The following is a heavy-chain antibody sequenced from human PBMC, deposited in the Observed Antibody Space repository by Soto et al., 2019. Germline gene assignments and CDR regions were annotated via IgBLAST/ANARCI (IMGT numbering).Heavy chain of an antibody. CDR3: GRVYGRSSCFFDS. Sequence: PSETLSLTCAVSGGSISSSNWWSWVRQPPGKGLEWIGEIYHSGSTNYNPSLKGRVTISVDKSKNQFSLKLSSVTAADTAVYFWGRVYGRSSCFFDSWGQGTLVTVSS. CDR1: GGSISSSNW. D-gene: IGHD6-6*01. J-gene: IGHJ4*02. CDR2: IYHSGST. V-gene: IGHV4-4*02.